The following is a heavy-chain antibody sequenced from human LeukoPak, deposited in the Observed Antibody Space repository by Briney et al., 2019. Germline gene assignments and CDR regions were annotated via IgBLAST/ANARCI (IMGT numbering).Heavy chain of an antibody. CDR1: GYTLTELS. V-gene: IGHV1-24*01. J-gene: IGHJ5*02. D-gene: IGHD2-2*01. CDR2: FDPEDGET. CDR3: ATDRRYCSSTSCYYHWFDP. Sequence: KVSCKVSGYTLTELSMHWVRQAPGKGLEWMGGFDPEDGETIYAQKFQGRVTMTEDTSTDTAYMELSSLRSEDTAVYYCATDRRYCSSTSCYYHWFDPWGQGTLVTVPS.